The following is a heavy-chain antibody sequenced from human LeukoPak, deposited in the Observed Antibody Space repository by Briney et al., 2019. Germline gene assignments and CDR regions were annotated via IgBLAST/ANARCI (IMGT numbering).Heavy chain of an antibody. J-gene: IGHJ4*02. CDR3: ARDQRSGSLRSSANNYYFDY. CDR1: GGSISSGSYY. CDR2: IYTSGST. V-gene: IGHV4-61*02. Sequence: PSETLSLTCTVSGGSISSGSYYWSWIRQPAGKGLEWIGRIYTSGSTNYNPSLKSRVTISVDTSKNQFSLKLSSVTAADTAVYYCARDQRSGSLRSSANNYYFDYWGQGTLVTVSS. D-gene: IGHD3-10*01.